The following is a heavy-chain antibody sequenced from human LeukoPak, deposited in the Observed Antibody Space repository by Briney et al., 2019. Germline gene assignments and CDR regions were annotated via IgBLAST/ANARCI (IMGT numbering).Heavy chain of an antibody. CDR3: ASGYRVYAFDI. J-gene: IGHJ3*02. D-gene: IGHD5-18*01. Sequence: ASVKVSCKASGYTFTGYYMHWVRQAPGQGLEWMGRINPNSGGTNYAQKVQGRVTMTRDTSISTAYMELSRLRSDDTAVYYCASGYRVYAFDIWSQGTMVTVSS. CDR2: INPNSGGT. V-gene: IGHV1-2*06. CDR1: GYTFTGYY.